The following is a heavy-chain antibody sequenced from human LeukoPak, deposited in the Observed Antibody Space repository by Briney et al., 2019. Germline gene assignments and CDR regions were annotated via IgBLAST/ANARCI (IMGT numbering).Heavy chain of an antibody. Sequence: GGSLRLSCAASGLTFSIYAMTWVRQAPGRGLEWVSGIGTSDGGTFYADSVKGRFTISRDNSKNTLYLQLNSLKAEDTAMYYCARDMYSGSYDRGFDYWGQGALVTVSS. CDR1: GLTFSIYA. CDR2: IGTSDGGT. CDR3: ARDMYSGSYDRGFDY. D-gene: IGHD1-26*01. J-gene: IGHJ4*02. V-gene: IGHV3-23*01.